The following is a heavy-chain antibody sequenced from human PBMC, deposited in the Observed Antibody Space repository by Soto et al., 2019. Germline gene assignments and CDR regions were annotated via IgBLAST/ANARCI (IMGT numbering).Heavy chain of an antibody. D-gene: IGHD6-6*01. J-gene: IGHJ4*02. CDR2: IYYSGST. CDR3: ARAGYSSSSSLDY. Sequence: ETLSLTCTVSGGSISSYYWSWIRQPPGKGLEWIGYIYYSGSTNYNPSLKSRVTISVDTSKNQFSLKLSSVTAADTAVYYCARAGYSSSSSLDYWGQGTLVTVSS. V-gene: IGHV4-59*01. CDR1: GGSISSYY.